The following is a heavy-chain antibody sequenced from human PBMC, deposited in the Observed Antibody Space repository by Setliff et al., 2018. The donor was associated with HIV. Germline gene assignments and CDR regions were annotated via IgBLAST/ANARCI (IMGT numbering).Heavy chain of an antibody. CDR2: IDHSGST. J-gene: IGHJ6*03. D-gene: IGHD1-26*01. Sequence: PSETLSLTCAVYGTSLNTYYWTWIRYTPGRGLQWIGQIDHSGSTNYNPSLKSRVTLSVDASKNQFSLKVKSVTAAETAVYYCAGGASSGSYHYGDPYYYYYYMDVWGKGTTVTVSS. CDR1: GTSLNTYY. V-gene: IGHV4-34*01. CDR3: AGGASSGSYHYGDPYYYYYYMDV.